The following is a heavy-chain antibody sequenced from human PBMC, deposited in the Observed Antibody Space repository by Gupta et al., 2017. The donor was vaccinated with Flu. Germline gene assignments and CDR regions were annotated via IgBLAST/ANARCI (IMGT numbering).Heavy chain of an antibody. Sequence: QVQLVQSGAEVKKPGSSVKVSCKASGGTFSSYTISWVRQAPGQGLEWMGRIIPILGIANYAQKFQGRVTITADKSTSTAYMELSSLRSEDTAVYYCARDEDGYNLPFGYWGQGTLVTVSS. V-gene: IGHV1-69*08. D-gene: IGHD5-24*01. CDR1: GGTFSSYT. CDR3: ARDEDGYNLPFGY. J-gene: IGHJ4*02. CDR2: IIPILGIA.